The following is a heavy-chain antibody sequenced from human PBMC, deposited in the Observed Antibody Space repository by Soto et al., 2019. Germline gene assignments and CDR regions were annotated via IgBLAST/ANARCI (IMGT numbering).Heavy chain of an antibody. CDR1: GGSISSYY. CDR2: IYYSGST. CDR3: ARDADFWSGYYGAFDI. Sequence: QVQLQESGPGLVKPSETLSLTCTVSGGSISSYYWSWIRQPPGKGLEWIGYIYYSGSTNYNPSLKSRVTISVDTSKNQFSLKLSSVTAADTAVYYCARDADFWSGYYGAFDIWGQGTMVTVSS. J-gene: IGHJ3*02. D-gene: IGHD3-3*01. V-gene: IGHV4-59*01.